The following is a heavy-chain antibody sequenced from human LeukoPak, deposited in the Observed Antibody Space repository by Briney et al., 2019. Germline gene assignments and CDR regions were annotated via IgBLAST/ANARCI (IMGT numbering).Heavy chain of an antibody. Sequence: SETLSLTCAVYGGSFSGYYWSWIRRPPGKGLEWIGEINHSGSTNYNPSLKSRVTISVDTSKNQFSLKLSSVTAADTAVYYCARQGVGYDYVWGSYHLNWFDPWGQGTLVTVSS. D-gene: IGHD3-16*02. J-gene: IGHJ5*02. CDR2: INHSGST. CDR3: ARQGVGYDYVWGSYHLNWFDP. V-gene: IGHV4-34*01. CDR1: GGSFSGYY.